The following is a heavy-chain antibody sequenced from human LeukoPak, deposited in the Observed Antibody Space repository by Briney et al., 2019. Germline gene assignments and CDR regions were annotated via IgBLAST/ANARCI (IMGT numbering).Heavy chain of an antibody. J-gene: IGHJ5*02. Sequence: GGSLRLSCAASGFTFGDYAMSWVRQAPGKGLEWVGFIRSKAYGGTTEYAASVKGRFTISRDDSKSIAYLQMNSLKTEDTAVYYCTRENCSGGSCSNWFDPWGQGTLVTVSS. V-gene: IGHV3-49*04. CDR3: TRENCSGGSCSNWFDP. CDR1: GFTFGDYA. D-gene: IGHD2-15*01. CDR2: IRSKAYGGTT.